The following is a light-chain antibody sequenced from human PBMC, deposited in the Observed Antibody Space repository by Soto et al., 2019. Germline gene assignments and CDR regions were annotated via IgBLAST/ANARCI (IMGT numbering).Light chain of an antibody. CDR2: LGS. V-gene: IGKV2-28*01. CDR1: QSLLHSNGNSY. CDR3: MQALQTPLT. J-gene: IGKJ1*01. Sequence: DIVMTQSPLSLPVTPGESASISCRSSQSLLHSNGNSYLDWYLQKPVQSPHLLIYLGSHRASGVPDRFSGSGSGADFTLKINRVEAEDVSVSYGMQALQTPLTFGQGTKVDIK.